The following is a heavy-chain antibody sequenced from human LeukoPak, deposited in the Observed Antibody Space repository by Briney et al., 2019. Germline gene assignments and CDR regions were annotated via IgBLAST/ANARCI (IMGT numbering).Heavy chain of an antibody. Sequence: PSETLSLTCTASGGSISSSGYYRGWIRQPPGKGLEWIGSIYYSGSTYYNSSLKSRVIISVDTSKNQFSLSLRSVTAADTAVYFCARHQLGIGAFHFWGQGTMVTVSS. J-gene: IGHJ3*01. CDR1: GGSISSSGYY. V-gene: IGHV4-39*01. D-gene: IGHD1-1*01. CDR2: IYYSGST. CDR3: ARHQLGIGAFHF.